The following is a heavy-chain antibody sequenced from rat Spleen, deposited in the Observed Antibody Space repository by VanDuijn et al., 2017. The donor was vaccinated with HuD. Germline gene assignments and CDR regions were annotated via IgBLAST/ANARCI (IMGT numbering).Heavy chain of an antibody. CDR1: DYSITSSYR. CDR2: INSAGST. CDR3: ARYVYYGLCWYFDF. J-gene: IGHJ1*01. D-gene: IGHD1-6*01. V-gene: IGHV3-3*01. Sequence: MQLQESGPGLVKPSQSLSLTCSVTDYSITSSYRWTWIRKFPGNKLEWMAYINSAGSTVYNPSLTSRISITRDTSKNQFFLQLNSVTTEDTATYYCARYVYYGLCWYFDFWGPGTMVTVSS.